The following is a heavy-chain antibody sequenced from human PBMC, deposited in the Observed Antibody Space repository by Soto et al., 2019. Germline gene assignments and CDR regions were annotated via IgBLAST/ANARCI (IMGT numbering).Heavy chain of an antibody. D-gene: IGHD3-22*01. CDR2: IYWDDDK. CDR1: GFSLSTSGVG. CDR3: AHRLRGGTMIVRDY. J-gene: IGHJ4*02. V-gene: IGHV2-5*02. Sequence: QITLKESGPTLVKPTQTLTLTCTFSGFSLSTSGVGVGWIRQPPGKALEWLALIYWDDDKRYSPSLKSRLTITKDTSKNQVVLTMTNMDPVDTATYYCAHRLRGGTMIVRDYWGQGTLVTVSS.